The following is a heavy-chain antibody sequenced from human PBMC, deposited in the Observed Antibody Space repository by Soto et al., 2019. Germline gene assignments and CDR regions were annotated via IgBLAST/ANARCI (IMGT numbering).Heavy chain of an antibody. V-gene: IGHV1-8*01. CDR2: MNPNSGNT. CDR3: ARVDKTRNWFDP. CDR1: GYTFTSYD. Sequence: ASVQVSCKASGYTFTSYDINWVRQATGQGLEWMGWMNPNSGNTGYAQKFQGRVTMTRNTSISTAYMELSSLRSDDTAVYYCARVDKTRNWFDPWGQGTLVTVSS. J-gene: IGHJ5*02. D-gene: IGHD1-1*01.